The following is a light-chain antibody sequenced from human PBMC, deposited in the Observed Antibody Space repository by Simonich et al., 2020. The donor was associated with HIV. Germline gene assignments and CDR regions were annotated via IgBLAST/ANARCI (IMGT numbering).Light chain of an antibody. CDR3: YSTDSSGNHRV. J-gene: IGLJ3*02. CDR2: EDI. Sequence: SYELTQPPSVSVSPGQTARITCSGAALPKEYAYWYQQKSGQAPVLVIYEDIKLPSGIPGRFSGSSSGTMATLTISGAQVEDEADYYCYSTDSSGNHRVFGGGTKLTVL. CDR1: ALPKEY. V-gene: IGLV3-10*01.